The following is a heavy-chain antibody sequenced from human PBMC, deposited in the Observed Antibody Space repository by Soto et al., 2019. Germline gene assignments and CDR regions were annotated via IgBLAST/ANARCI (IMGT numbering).Heavy chain of an antibody. Sequence: QVQFVQSGAEVKKPGASVTVSCKTSGYTLDTYAMQWVRQAPGQRLEWMGWINAGNGDTKYSEKFQGRVTITRDTSTNTAYMELSSLTSEDTAVYYCASDPFVEQWLPRTFEYWGQGTLVTVSS. V-gene: IGHV1-3*01. CDR3: ASDPFVEQWLPRTFEY. CDR2: INAGNGDT. D-gene: IGHD6-19*01. CDR1: GYTLDTYA. J-gene: IGHJ4*02.